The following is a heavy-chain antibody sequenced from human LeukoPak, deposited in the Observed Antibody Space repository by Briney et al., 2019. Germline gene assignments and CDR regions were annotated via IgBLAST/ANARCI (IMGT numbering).Heavy chain of an antibody. D-gene: IGHD1-14*01. CDR3: VRKNSGLQPFDF. V-gene: IGHV3-23*01. J-gene: IGHJ4*02. CDR1: GFTFSSSP. Sequence: AGSLTLSCAASGFTFSSSPMSWVRQPPGKGLEWVSGISSSGGDTPYADSVKGRFTISRDNSKATVYLQMNRLRVEDTAVYYCVRKNSGLQPFDFWGQGTLVTVSS. CDR2: ISSSGGDT.